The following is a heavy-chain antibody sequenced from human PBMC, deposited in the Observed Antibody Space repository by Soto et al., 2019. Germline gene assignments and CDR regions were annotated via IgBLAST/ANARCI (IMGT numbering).Heavy chain of an antibody. J-gene: IGHJ4*02. CDR2: ISHDGSNK. CDR3: ARVIDRYSSGWYVDY. D-gene: IGHD6-19*01. V-gene: IGHV3-30-3*01. Sequence: LRLFCAASGFTFSSYAMHWVRQAPGKGLEWVAVISHDGSNKYYADSVKGRFTISRDNSKNTLYLQMNSLRAEDTAVYYCARVIDRYSSGWYVDYWGQGTLVTVSS. CDR1: GFTFSSYA.